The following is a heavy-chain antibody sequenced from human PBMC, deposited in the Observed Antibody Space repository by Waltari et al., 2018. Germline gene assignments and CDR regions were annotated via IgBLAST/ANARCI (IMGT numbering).Heavy chain of an antibody. J-gene: IGHJ4*02. D-gene: IGHD1-26*01. Sequence: QVQLQESGPGLVKPSGPLSLTCAVPGGSISSSHWWSWCRQPPGKGLEWIGGIYHSGSTNYNPSLKSRVTISVDKSKNQFSLKLSSVTAADTAVYYCASHPSGGSIDYWGQGTLVTVSS. CDR3: ASHPSGGSIDY. CDR2: IYHSGST. CDR1: GGSISSSHW. V-gene: IGHV4-4*02.